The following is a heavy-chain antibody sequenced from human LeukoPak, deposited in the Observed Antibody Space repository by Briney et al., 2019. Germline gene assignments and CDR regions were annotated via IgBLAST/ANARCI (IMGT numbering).Heavy chain of an antibody. D-gene: IGHD2-2*01. CDR1: GGSISSYY. V-gene: IGHV4-4*07. J-gene: IGHJ4*02. CDR3: ARVREDCSSTSCHLRGIDY. Sequence: PSETLSLTCTVSGGSISSYYWSWIRQPAGKGLEWIGRIYTSGSTNYNPSLKSRVTISVDTSKNQFSLKLSSVTAADTAVYYCARVREDCSSTSCHLRGIDYWGQGTLVTVSS. CDR2: IYTSGST.